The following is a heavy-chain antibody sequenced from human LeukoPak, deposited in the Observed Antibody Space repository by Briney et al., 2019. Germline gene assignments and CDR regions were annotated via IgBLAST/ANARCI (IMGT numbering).Heavy chain of an antibody. Sequence: PGGSLRLSCAASGFTFSSYGMHWVRQAPGKGLEWVAVIWYDGSNKYYADSVKGRFAISRDNSKNTLYLQMNSLRAEDTAVYYCARDRSEYGMDVWGQGTTVTVSS. V-gene: IGHV3-33*01. CDR1: GFTFSSYG. J-gene: IGHJ6*02. CDR2: IWYDGSNK. D-gene: IGHD1-26*01. CDR3: ARDRSEYGMDV.